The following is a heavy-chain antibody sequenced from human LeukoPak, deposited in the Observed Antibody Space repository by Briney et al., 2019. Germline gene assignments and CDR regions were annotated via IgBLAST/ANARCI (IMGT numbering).Heavy chain of an antibody. Sequence: SETLSLTCTVSGGSVSSGSYYWSWIRQPPGKGLEWIGYIYYSGSTNYNPSPKSRVTISVDTSKNQFSLKLSSVTAADTAVYYCARAPGLSYSGSYYVYYYGMDVWGQGTTVTVSS. CDR1: GGSVSSGSYY. J-gene: IGHJ6*02. V-gene: IGHV4-61*01. D-gene: IGHD1-26*01. CDR3: ARAPGLSYSGSYYVYYYGMDV. CDR2: IYYSGST.